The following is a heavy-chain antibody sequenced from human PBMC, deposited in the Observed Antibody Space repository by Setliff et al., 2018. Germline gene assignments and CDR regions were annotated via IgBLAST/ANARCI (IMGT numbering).Heavy chain of an antibody. CDR2: IYPGDSDT. CDR1: GYRFSRHW. J-gene: IGHJ3*02. Sequence: GASLTLSCEGSGYRFSRHWIGWVRQMPGKGLEWMGIIYPGDSDTRYSPSFQGQVTISADKSISTAYLQWRSLKASDTAMYYCASSSGSSSKDAFDIWGQGTTVTVSS. CDR3: ASSSGSSSKDAFDI. V-gene: IGHV5-51*01. D-gene: IGHD1-26*01.